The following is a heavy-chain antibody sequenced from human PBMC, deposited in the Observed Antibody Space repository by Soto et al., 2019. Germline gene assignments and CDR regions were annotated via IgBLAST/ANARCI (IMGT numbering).Heavy chain of an antibody. CDR1: GFTFSSYG. V-gene: IGHV3-33*01. CDR2: IWYDGSNK. J-gene: IGHJ6*03. CDR3: ARDRMAQPGVYYYYYMDV. Sequence: GGSLRLSCAASGFTFSSYGMHWVRQAPGKGLEWVAVIWYDGSNKYYADSVKGRFTISRDNSKNTLYLQMNSLRAEDTAVYYCARDRMAQPGVYYYYYMDVWGKGTTVTVSS. D-gene: IGHD7-27*01.